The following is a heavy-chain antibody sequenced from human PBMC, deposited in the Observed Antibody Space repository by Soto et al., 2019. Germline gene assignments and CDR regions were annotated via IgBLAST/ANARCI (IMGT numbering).Heavy chain of an antibody. CDR2: ISWNSGSI. Sequence: GWSLRLSCAASGFTFDDYAMHWVRQAPGKGLEWVSGISWNSGSIGYADSVKGRFTISRDNAKNSLYLQMNSLRAEDTALYYCEQGTTSQPLEYCGQGRLGSVSS. V-gene: IGHV3-9*01. CDR1: GFTFDDYA. J-gene: IGHJ4*02. CDR3: EQGTTSQPLEY.